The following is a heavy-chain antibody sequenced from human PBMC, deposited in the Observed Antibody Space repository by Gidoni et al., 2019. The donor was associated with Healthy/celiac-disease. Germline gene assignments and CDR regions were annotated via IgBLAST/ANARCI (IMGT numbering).Heavy chain of an antibody. CDR3: ARANYDYVWGSSPFDY. V-gene: IGHV4-61*02. J-gene: IGHJ4*02. D-gene: IGHD3-16*01. CDR2: TYTSGST. CDR1: GGSISSARYY. Sequence: QVQLHESVRALLKPSPTLSLTCTVSGGSISSARYYWSCIRQPAGKGLEWMGRTYTSGSTNYNPCLKSRVTISVDTSKNQFTLKLSSVTAADTAVYYCARANYDYVWGSSPFDYWGQGTLVTVSS.